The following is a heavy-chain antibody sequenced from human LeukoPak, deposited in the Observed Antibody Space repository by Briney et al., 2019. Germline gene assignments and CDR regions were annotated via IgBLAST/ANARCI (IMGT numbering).Heavy chain of an antibody. CDR2: ISSSNSYI. Sequence: GGSLRLSCAASGFTFSSHSMNWVRQAPGKGLEWVSSISSSNSYIYYADSVKGRFTISRDNAKNSLFLQMNSLRAEDTAVYYCAVEEKDYYDSSAYYKDAFDVWGQGTMVTVSS. CDR1: GFTFSSHS. CDR3: AVEEKDYYDSSAYYKDAFDV. V-gene: IGHV3-21*01. J-gene: IGHJ3*01. D-gene: IGHD3-22*01.